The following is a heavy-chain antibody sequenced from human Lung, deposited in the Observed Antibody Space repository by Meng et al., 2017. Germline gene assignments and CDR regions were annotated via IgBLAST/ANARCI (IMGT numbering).Heavy chain of an antibody. V-gene: IGHV3-72*01. J-gene: IGHJ4*02. D-gene: IGHD2-2*01. CDR3: ARGYARGHPGIDY. CDR2: VRNRANSFST. CDR1: GFTFSDHF. Sequence: VQLVESGGGLVQPGGSLRLSCAASGFTFSDHFMDWVRQSPGKGLEWVGRVRNRANSFSTVYAASVRGRFTISRDDSKNSLYMEMNSLKSEDTAVYYCARGYARGHPGIDYWGQGTLVTVSS.